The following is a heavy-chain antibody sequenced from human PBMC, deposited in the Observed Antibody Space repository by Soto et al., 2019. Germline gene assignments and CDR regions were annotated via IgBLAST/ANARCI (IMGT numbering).Heavy chain of an antibody. D-gene: IGHD4-17*01. CDR1: GYTFTHYD. J-gene: IGHJ5*02. CDR3: ARAPDHGDTGRGFDP. V-gene: IGHV1-8*01. Sequence: QVQLLQSGAEGKKPGASVKVSCKASGYTFTHYDINWVRQAPGHGLEWMGWMNPNSGNTAYAQKFQGRVTMTRNTSISTAYLEVRRLTSEDTATYYCARAPDHGDTGRGFDPWGQGTLVTVSS. CDR2: MNPNSGNT.